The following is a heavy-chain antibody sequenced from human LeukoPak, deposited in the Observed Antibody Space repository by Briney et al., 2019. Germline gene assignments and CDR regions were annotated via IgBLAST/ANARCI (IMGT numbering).Heavy chain of an antibody. CDR2: ISPDSNYK. D-gene: IGHD3-10*01. CDR3: ARDSGSGSYSGY. V-gene: IGHV3-21*01. CDR1: GFTFSTYS. Sequence: PGESLRLSCAASGFTFSTYSMNWLRLAPGKGLEWVSSISPDSNYKYYVDSVKGRFTISRDNAKSSLYLQMNSLRAEDTAVYYCARDSGSGSYSGYWGQGTLVTVSS. J-gene: IGHJ4*02.